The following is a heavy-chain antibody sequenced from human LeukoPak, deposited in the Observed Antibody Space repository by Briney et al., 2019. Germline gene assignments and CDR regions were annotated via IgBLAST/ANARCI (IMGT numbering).Heavy chain of an antibody. CDR1: GGSISSYY. CDR3: ARDPYCSSTSCHEDAFDI. J-gene: IGHJ3*02. V-gene: IGHV4-59*01. Sequence: SETLSLTCTVSGGSISSYYWSWIRQPPGKGLEWIGYIYYGGSTNYNPSLKSRVTISVDTSKNQFSLKLSSVTAADTAVYYCARDPYCSSTSCHEDAFDIWGQGTMVTVSS. D-gene: IGHD2-2*01. CDR2: IYYGGST.